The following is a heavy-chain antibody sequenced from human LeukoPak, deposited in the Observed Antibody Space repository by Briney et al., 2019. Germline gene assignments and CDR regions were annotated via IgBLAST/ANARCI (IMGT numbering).Heavy chain of an antibody. J-gene: IGHJ3*02. CDR2: ISSSGNTI. V-gene: IGHV3-11*01. D-gene: IGHD4-17*01. CDR3: ASRRTVTSTDPHTFDI. CDR1: GFTFSDYY. Sequence: GGSLRLSCAASGFTFSDYYMSWIRQDPGKGLEWLSYISSSGNTIFYADSVRGRFTISRDNAMNSLYLQMNSLRAEDTAVYYCASRRTVTSTDPHTFDIWGQGTMVTVSS.